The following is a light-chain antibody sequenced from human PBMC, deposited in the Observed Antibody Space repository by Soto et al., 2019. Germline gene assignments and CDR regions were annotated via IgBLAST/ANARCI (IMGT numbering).Light chain of an antibody. Sequence: EIVLTQSPGTLSLSPGERATLSCRASQSVSSTYLAWYQQKPGQAPRLLIYGASTRATGIPDRFSGSWSGTDFTLTISRLEPEDFAVYYCQRYGSSPSCTFGQGTKVEFK. CDR2: GAS. V-gene: IGKV3-20*01. CDR1: QSVSSTY. J-gene: IGKJ1*01. CDR3: QRYGSSPSCT.